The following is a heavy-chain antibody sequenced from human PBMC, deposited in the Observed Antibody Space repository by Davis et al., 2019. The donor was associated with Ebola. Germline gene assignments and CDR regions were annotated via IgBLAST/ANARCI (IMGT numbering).Heavy chain of an antibody. CDR2: IKSDGSQK. CDR1: GFTFSSYW. V-gene: IGHV3-7*01. Sequence: GESLKISCVASGFTFSSYWMSWVRQAPGKGLEWVANIKSDGSQKYYVGSVKGRFTISRDNAKNSLILQMNSLRAEDTAMYYCARDRRVSIFGVADMDVWGKGTTVTVSS. J-gene: IGHJ6*03. CDR3: ARDRRVSIFGVADMDV. D-gene: IGHD3-3*01.